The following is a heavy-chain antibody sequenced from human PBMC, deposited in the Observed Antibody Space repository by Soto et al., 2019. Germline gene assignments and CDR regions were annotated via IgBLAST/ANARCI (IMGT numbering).Heavy chain of an antibody. CDR3: ARDRDIVVVPAVGGSSFPYNWFAP. CDR1: GYTFTSYG. D-gene: IGHD2-2*01. CDR2: ISAYNGNT. J-gene: IGHJ5*02. Sequence: ASVKVSCKASGYTFTSYGISWVRQAPGQGLEWMGWISAYNGNTNYAQKLQGRVTMTTDTSTSTAYMELRSLRSDDTAVYYCARDRDIVVVPAVGGSSFPYNWFAPWGQGTLVTVSS. V-gene: IGHV1-18*01.